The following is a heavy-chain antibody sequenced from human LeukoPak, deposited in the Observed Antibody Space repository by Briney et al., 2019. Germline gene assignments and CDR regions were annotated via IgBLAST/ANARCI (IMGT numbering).Heavy chain of an antibody. CDR3: ARGRYGGVAVAGTIDWFDP. V-gene: IGHV3-21*01. Sequence: ETLSLTCTVSGGSISSSSYYWGWIRQPPGKGLEWVSSISSSSSYIYYADSVKGRFTISRDNAKNSLYLQMNCLRAEDTAVYYCARGRYGGVAVAGTIDWFDPWGQGTLVTVSS. CDR2: ISSSSSYI. D-gene: IGHD6-19*01. J-gene: IGHJ5*02. CDR1: GGSISSSS.